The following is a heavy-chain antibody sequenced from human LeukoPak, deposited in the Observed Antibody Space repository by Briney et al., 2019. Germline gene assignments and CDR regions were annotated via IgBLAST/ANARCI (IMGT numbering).Heavy chain of an antibody. CDR1: GGSFSGYY. Sequence: SETLSLTCAVYGGSFSGYYWSWIRQPPGEGLEWIGEIFHTGDANYNPSLQSRVTMSVDKSKNQFSLRLSSVTAADTAMYYCVRDRNSNLRLDFWGQGALVTVSS. D-gene: IGHD5-12*01. V-gene: IGHV4-34*12. CDR2: IFHTGDA. CDR3: VRDRNSNLRLDF. J-gene: IGHJ4*02.